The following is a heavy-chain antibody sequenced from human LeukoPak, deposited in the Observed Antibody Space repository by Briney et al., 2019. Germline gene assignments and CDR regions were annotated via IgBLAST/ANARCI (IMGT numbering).Heavy chain of an antibody. V-gene: IGHV4-59*08. J-gene: IGHJ5*02. CDR2: IYYSGGT. CDR1: GGSISSYY. CDR3: ARGDIVVVPAAMTLVFDP. Sequence: SETLSLTCTVSGGSISSYYWSWIRQPPGKGLEWIGYIYYSGGTNYNPSLKSRVTISVDTSKNQFSLKLSSVTAADTAVYYCARGDIVVVPAAMTLVFDPWGQGTLVTVSS. D-gene: IGHD2-2*01.